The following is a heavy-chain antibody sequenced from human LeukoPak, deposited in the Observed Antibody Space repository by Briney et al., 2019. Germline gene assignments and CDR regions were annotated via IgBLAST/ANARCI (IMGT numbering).Heavy chain of an antibody. J-gene: IGHJ6*04. D-gene: IGHD3-10*02. V-gene: IGHV3-23*01. CDR1: GFTFNTYA. CDR3: AELGITRIGGV. Sequence: PGGSLRLSCAASGFTFNTYAMSWVRQAPGKGLELVSAISNSGGSAYYADSVKGRFTISRDNSKNTLYLQMNSLRTEDTAVYYCAELGITRIGGVWGKGTTVTISS. CDR2: ISNSGGSA.